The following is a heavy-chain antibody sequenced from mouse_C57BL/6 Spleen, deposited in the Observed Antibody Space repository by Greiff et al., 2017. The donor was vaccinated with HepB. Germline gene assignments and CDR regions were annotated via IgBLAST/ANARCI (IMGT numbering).Heavy chain of an antibody. D-gene: IGHD2-2*01. V-gene: IGHV1-52*01. Sequence: QVQLHQPGAELVRPGSSVKLSCKASGYTFTSYWMHWVKQRPIQGLEWIGNIDPSDSETHYNQKFKDKATLTVDKSSSTAYMQLSSLTSEDSAVYYCARSGGYDFDYWGQGTTLTVSS. CDR2: IDPSDSET. CDR1: GYTFTSYW. CDR3: ARSGGYDFDY. J-gene: IGHJ2*01.